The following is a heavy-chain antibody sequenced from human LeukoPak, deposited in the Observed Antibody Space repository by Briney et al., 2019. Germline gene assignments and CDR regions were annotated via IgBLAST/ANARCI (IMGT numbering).Heavy chain of an antibody. V-gene: IGHV3-30*04. CDR2: ISYDGSKK. J-gene: IGHJ6*02. CDR3: ARELNGGYDFALEDGIGMDV. CDR1: GFIIGSYA. D-gene: IGHD5-12*01. Sequence: GGSLRLSCAASGFIIGSYAMHWVRQAPGKGLEWVAVISYDGSKKYYADSVKGRFSISRDNSKNTLYLQMNSLRAEDTAVFYCARELNGGYDFALEDGIGMDVWGQGTTVSVSS.